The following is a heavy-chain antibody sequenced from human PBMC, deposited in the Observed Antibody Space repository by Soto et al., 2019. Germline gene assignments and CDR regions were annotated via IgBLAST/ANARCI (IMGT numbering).Heavy chain of an antibody. D-gene: IGHD2-2*01. Sequence: QVQLQESGPGLVKPSETLSLTCTVSGGSISSYYWSWIRQPPGKGLEWIGYIYYSGSTNYNPSLKSRVTISVDTSKDQFGLKLSSVTAADAAVYYCARGSSSAWYFDLWGRGTLVTVSS. CDR2: IYYSGST. J-gene: IGHJ2*01. V-gene: IGHV4-59*01. CDR1: GGSISSYY. CDR3: ARGSSSAWYFDL.